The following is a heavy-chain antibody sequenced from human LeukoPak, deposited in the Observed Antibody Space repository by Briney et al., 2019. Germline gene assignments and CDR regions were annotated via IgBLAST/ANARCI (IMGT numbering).Heavy chain of an antibody. CDR3: AKARFLEWLPFDY. D-gene: IGHD3-3*01. CDR1: GYTFTGYY. Sequence: SVKVSCKAAGYTFTGYYMYWVRQAPGQGLEWMGWINPNSGGTNYAQKFQGRVTMTRDTSISTAYMELSRLRAEDTAVYYCAKARFLEWLPFDYWGQGTLVTVSS. J-gene: IGHJ4*02. V-gene: IGHV1-2*02. CDR2: INPNSGGT.